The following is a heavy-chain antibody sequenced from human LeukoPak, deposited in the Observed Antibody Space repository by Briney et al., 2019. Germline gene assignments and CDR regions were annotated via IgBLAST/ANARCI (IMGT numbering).Heavy chain of an antibody. CDR2: MNPNSGNT. J-gene: IGHJ3*02. CDR3: ATASTVTTERGSVVRAFDI. V-gene: IGHV1-8*01. Sequence: ASVKISCKASGYTFTSYDINRVRQATGQGLEWMGWMNPNSGNTGYAQKFQGRVTMTRSTSISTAYVELSSLRSEDTAVYYCATASTVTTERGSVVRAFDIWGQGTMVAVSS. D-gene: IGHD4-17*01. CDR1: GYTFTSYD.